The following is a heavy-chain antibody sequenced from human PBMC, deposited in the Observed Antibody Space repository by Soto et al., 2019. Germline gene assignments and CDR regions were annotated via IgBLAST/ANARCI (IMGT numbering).Heavy chain of an antibody. D-gene: IGHD2-8*01. CDR2: ISGDGADT. CDR1: GFTFMNNA. Sequence: GGSLRLSCVASGFTFMNNAMSWVRQAPGKGLEWVSAISGDGADTYYADSVRGRFTISRDNSKNTLSLQMNSLRDEDTALYYCVKDFRCADWGQGTRVTVSS. V-gene: IGHV3-23*01. J-gene: IGHJ4*02. CDR3: VKDFRCAD.